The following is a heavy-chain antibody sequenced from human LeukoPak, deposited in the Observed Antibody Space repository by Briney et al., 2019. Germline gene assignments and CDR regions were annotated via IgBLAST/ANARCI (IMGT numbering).Heavy chain of an antibody. V-gene: IGHV1-3*03. CDR3: AREAGSGWSFDY. D-gene: IGHD6-19*01. CDR1: GYTFTSYA. CDR2: INAGNGNT. J-gene: IGHJ4*02. Sequence: ASVKVSCKASGYTFTSYAMHWVRQAPGQRLEWMGWINAGNGNTKYSQEFQGRVTITRDTSASTAYMELSSLRSEDMAVYYCAREAGSGWSFDYWGQGTLATVSS.